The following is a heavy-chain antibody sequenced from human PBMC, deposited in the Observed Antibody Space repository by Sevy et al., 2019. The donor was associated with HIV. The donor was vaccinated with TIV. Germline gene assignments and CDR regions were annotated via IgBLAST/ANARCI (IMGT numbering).Heavy chain of an antibody. CDR3: ARESIAAAGGFDP. D-gene: IGHD6-13*01. Sequence: GGSLRLSCAASGFTFSSYSMNWVRQAPGKGLEWVSYISSSSSTIYYADSVKVRFTISRDNAKNSLYLQMNSLRAEDTAVYYCARESIAAAGGFDPWGQGTLVTVSS. J-gene: IGHJ5*02. CDR2: ISSSSSTI. V-gene: IGHV3-48*01. CDR1: GFTFSSYS.